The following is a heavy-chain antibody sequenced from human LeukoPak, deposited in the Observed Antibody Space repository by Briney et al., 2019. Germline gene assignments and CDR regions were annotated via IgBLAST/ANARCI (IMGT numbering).Heavy chain of an antibody. V-gene: IGHV4-59*01. CDR3: ARVVAAAGIFYFDY. Sequence: SETLSLTCTVSGGSISSYYWSWIRQPPGKGLEWIGYIYYSGSTNYNPSLKSRVTISVDTSKNQFSLKLSSVTAADTAVYYCARVVAAAGIFYFDYWGQGTLATVSS. CDR2: IYYSGST. J-gene: IGHJ4*02. D-gene: IGHD6-13*01. CDR1: GGSISSYY.